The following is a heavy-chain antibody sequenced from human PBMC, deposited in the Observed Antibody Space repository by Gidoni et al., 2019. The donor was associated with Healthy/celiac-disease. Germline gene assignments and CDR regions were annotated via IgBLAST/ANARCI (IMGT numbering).Heavy chain of an antibody. Sequence: EVPLVESGGGLVQPGRFLRLPCAAPGFTSAVYAMHWVRQAPGKGLEWVSGISCNSGSIGYADAVKGRFTISRDNAKNSLYLQMNSLRAEDTALYHCAKGISSSWYEDWFDPWGQGTLVTVSS. CDR3: AKGISSSWYEDWFDP. CDR1: GFTSAVYA. CDR2: ISCNSGSI. J-gene: IGHJ5*02. D-gene: IGHD6-13*01. V-gene: IGHV3-9*02.